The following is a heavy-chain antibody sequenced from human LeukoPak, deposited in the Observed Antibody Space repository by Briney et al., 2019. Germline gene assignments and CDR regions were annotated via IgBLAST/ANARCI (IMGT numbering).Heavy chain of an antibody. D-gene: IGHD6-6*01. CDR3: ARGGAARLHFQN. CDR1: GGSISSYY. J-gene: IGHJ1*01. V-gene: IGHV4-59*01. CDR2: IYHSGST. Sequence: SETLSLTCIVSGGSISSYYWSWIRQPPGKGLEWIGYIYHSGSTNYNPSLQSRVTISVDTSKNQFSLNLNSVTAADTAVYYCARGGAARLHFQNWGQGTLVTVSS.